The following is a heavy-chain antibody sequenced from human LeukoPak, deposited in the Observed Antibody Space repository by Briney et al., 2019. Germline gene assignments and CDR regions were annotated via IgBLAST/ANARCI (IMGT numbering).Heavy chain of an antibody. CDR1: GFTFSSYA. Sequence: EGSLRLSCAASGFTFSSYAMSWVRQAPGKGLEWVSAISGSGGSTYYADSVKGRFTISRDNSKNTLYLQMNSLRAEDTAVYYCARSSITMVRGVTSGFSYWGQGTLVTVSS. J-gene: IGHJ4*02. CDR3: ARSSITMVRGVTSGFSY. D-gene: IGHD3-10*01. V-gene: IGHV3-23*01. CDR2: ISGSGGST.